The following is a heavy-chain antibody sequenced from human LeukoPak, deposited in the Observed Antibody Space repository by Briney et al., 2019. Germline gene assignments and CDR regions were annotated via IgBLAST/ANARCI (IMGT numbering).Heavy chain of an antibody. D-gene: IGHD3-10*01. CDR1: GYTFTSYG. CDR3: AKVRGVNIGYFDY. Sequence: SVKVSCKASGYTFTSYGISWVRQAPGQGLEWMGRINPNSGGTNYAQKFQGRVTMTRDTSISTAYMELSRLRSDDTAVYYCAKVRGVNIGYFDYWGQGTLVTVSS. CDR2: INPNSGGT. J-gene: IGHJ4*02. V-gene: IGHV1-2*06.